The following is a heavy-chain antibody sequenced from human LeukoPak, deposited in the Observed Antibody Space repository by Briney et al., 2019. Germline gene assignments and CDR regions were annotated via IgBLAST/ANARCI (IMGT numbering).Heavy chain of an antibody. D-gene: IGHD5-12*01. Sequence: PGRSLRLSCAASGFTFSSYGMHWVRRAPGKGLEWVAVIWYDGSNKYYADSVKSRFTISRDNSKNTLYLQMNSLRAEDTAVYYCARLVVIVGWFDPWGQGTLVTVSS. CDR1: GFTFSSYG. J-gene: IGHJ5*02. CDR2: IWYDGSNK. V-gene: IGHV3-33*08. CDR3: ARLVVIVGWFDP.